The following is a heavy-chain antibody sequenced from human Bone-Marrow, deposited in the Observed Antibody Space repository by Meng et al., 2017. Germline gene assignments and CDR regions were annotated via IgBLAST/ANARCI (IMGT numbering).Heavy chain of an antibody. J-gene: IGHJ4*02. Sequence: EVQSGGAGGGSCQSGGSLRLSCGASVFSVSSSYMSWVREAAGKGPEWVSVIYSGGTTYYADSVKGRFTISRDNSRNTLDLQVNSLRAEDTAVYYCARVLRGWGYFDYWGQGTLVTVSS. CDR1: VFSVSSSY. D-gene: IGHD3-10*01. CDR3: ARVLRGWGYFDY. CDR2: IYSGGTT. V-gene: IGHV3-53*01.